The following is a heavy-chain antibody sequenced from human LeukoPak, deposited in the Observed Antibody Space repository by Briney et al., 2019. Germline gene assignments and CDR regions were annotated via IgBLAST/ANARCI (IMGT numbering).Heavy chain of an antibody. J-gene: IGHJ4*02. V-gene: IGHV3-48*01. CDR2: ISSSSSNI. CDR1: GFTFSSYG. D-gene: IGHD6-6*01. Sequence: PGGSLRLSCAASGFTFSSYGMNWVRQSPGKGLEWVSYISSSSSNINYADSVKGRCTISRDNAKNSLYLQMTSLRAEDTAVYYCARGGAARPDYWGQGTLVTVSS. CDR3: ARGGAARPDY.